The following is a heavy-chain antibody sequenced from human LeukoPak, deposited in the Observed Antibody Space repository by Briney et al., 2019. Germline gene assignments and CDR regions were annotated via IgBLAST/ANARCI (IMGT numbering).Heavy chain of an antibody. Sequence: ASVKVSCKASGYTFTSYDINWVRQATGQGLEWMGWMNPNSGNTGYAQKFQGRVTMTRNTSISTAYMELSSLRSEDTAVYYCARGVGCSGGSSSDYWGQGTLVTVSS. V-gene: IGHV1-8*01. CDR1: GYTFTSYD. J-gene: IGHJ4*02. D-gene: IGHD2-15*01. CDR3: ARGVGCSGGSSSDY. CDR2: MNPNSGNT.